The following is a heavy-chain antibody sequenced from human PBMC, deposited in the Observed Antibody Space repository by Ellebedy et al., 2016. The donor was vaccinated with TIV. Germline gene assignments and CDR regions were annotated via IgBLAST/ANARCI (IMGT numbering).Heavy chain of an antibody. CDR2: ISGSGDSP. CDR3: AREGYISSVLRGWIDP. Sequence: GESLKIPCAAPGFTVSNNYISWVRQAPGKGLEWVSLISGSGDSPYFADTVKGRFTISRNNSKNTLYLEMNSLRAEDTAVYYCAREGYISSVLRGWIDPWGQGTLVIVSS. V-gene: IGHV3-23*01. J-gene: IGHJ5*02. CDR1: GFTVSNNY. D-gene: IGHD5-12*01.